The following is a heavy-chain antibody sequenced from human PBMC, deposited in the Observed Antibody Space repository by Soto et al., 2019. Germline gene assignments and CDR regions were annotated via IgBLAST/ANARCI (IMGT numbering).Heavy chain of an antibody. D-gene: IGHD2-15*01. V-gene: IGHV3-23*01. J-gene: IGHJ4*02. CDR1: GFGFGSYA. CDR2: ISGSGLVP. Sequence: AQLSESGGGLVRPGGSLRVSCAASGFGFGSYAMAWIRQAPGKGLEGVSSISGSGLVPYYADSVRGRFAVSRDNNRNTLFLQMNSLRAEDTAVYYCARTRGTHCSGGSCYYFDIWGRGTLVSV. CDR3: ARTRGTHCSGGSCYYFDI.